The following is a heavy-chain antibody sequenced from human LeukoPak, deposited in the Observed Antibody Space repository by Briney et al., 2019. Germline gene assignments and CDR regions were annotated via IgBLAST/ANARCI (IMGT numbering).Heavy chain of an antibody. Sequence: GASVKVSCKTSGYSFTNYYMHWVRQAPGQGLEWMGMINPSGGSTNYAQKLQGRVTMTRDMPTSTVYMELSSLTSEDTAVYYCTRDWPTPWSYFPLEFWGQGTLVTVSS. CDR3: TRDWPTPWSYFPLEF. J-gene: IGHJ4*02. D-gene: IGHD1-26*01. CDR1: GYSFTNYY. CDR2: INPSGGST. V-gene: IGHV1-46*04.